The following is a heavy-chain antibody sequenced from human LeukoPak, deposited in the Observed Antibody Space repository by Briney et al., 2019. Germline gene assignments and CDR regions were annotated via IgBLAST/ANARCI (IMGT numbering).Heavy chain of an antibody. CDR2: ISSSSSYI. Sequence: GGSLRLSCAVTGFTFSSYVMSWVRQAPGKGLEWVSSISSSSSYIYYADSVKGRFTISRDNAKNSLYLQMNSLRAEDTAVYYCARDSIAAAGTDFDYWGQGTLVTVSS. CDR3: ARDSIAAAGTDFDY. V-gene: IGHV3-21*01. J-gene: IGHJ4*02. D-gene: IGHD6-13*01. CDR1: GFTFSSYV.